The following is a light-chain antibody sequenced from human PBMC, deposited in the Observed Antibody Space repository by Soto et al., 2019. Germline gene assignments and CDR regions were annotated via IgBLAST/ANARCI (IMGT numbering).Light chain of an antibody. CDR3: QPGSNWYT. J-gene: IGKJ2*01. CDR1: QSVDRY. CDR2: DTS. V-gene: IGKV3-11*01. Sequence: EIVLTQSPATLSLSPGDRATLSCRASQSVDRYLAWYQEKPGQAPRLLIYDTSDRATGIPDRFSGSGSGTDVTPTISSLEPEDLAVYYCQPGSNWYTFGQGNKLEIK.